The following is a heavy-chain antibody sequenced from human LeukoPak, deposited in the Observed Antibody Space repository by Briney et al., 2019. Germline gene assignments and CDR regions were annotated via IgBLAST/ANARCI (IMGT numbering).Heavy chain of an antibody. CDR3: ARSVGEKTPFDY. Sequence: KPSETLSLTCAVYGGSFSGYYWSWIRQPPGKGLEWIGEINHSGSTNYNPSLKSRVTISVDTSKNQFSLKLSSVSAADTAVYYCARSVGEKTPFDYWGQGTLVTVSS. CDR1: GGSFSGYY. CDR2: INHSGST. J-gene: IGHJ4*02. V-gene: IGHV4-34*01. D-gene: IGHD3-10*01.